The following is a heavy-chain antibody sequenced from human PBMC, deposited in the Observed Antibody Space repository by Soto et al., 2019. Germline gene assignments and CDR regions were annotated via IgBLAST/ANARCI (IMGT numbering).Heavy chain of an antibody. CDR2: IYHTGNT. V-gene: IGHV4-4*02. CDR3: ARDLTTATRGAFDI. CDR1: GGSISSSNW. D-gene: IGHD3-10*01. J-gene: IGHJ3*02. Sequence: PSETLSLTCAVSGGSISSSNWWNWVRQPPGKGLEWIGEIYHTGNTNYNPSLKSRVTISVDKSNNQFSLKLSSVTAADTAVYYCARDLTTATRGAFDIWGQGTMVTV.